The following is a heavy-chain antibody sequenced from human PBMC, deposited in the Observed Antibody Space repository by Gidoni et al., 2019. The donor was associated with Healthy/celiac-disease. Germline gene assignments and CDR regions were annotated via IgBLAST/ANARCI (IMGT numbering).Heavy chain of an antibody. CDR3: ASRPWELDD. Sequence: FGDYYMSWIRQAPGKGLEWVSYISSSGSTIYYADSVKGRFTISRDNANNSLYLHRNSLRAEDTAVYYLASRPWELDDWGQGTLVTVSS. CDR1: FGDYY. CDR2: ISSSGSTI. J-gene: IGHJ4*02. D-gene: IGHD1-26*01. V-gene: IGHV3-11*01.